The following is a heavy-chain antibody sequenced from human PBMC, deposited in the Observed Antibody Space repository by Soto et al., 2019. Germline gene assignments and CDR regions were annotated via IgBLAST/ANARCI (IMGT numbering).Heavy chain of an antibody. CDR2: THYSGST. Sequence: SETLSLTCTVSGGSVSSGSYFWSWIRQPPGKGLEWVVFTHYSGSTTYSPSLRSRVTTSVDTSRNQFSLSLTSVTAADTAVYYCARMQTGGLYDPLGCFDYWGQGALVTVSS. CDR1: GGSVSSGSYF. J-gene: IGHJ4*02. D-gene: IGHD2-2*02. CDR3: ARMQTGGLYDPLGCFDY. V-gene: IGHV4-61*01.